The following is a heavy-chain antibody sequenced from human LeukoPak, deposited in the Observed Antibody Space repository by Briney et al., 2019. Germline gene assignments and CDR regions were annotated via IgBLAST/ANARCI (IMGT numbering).Heavy chain of an antibody. V-gene: IGHV3-30*18. D-gene: IGHD2-2*01. CDR3: AKGGVVVPAAADY. CDR2: ISYDGTNK. J-gene: IGHJ4*02. Sequence: GGPLRLSCTASGFTFSSYGMHWVRQAPGMGLEWVTVISYDGTNKYYGDSVRGRFTISRDNSKNTLYLQMNSLRAEDTAVYYCAKGGVVVPAAADYWGQGTLVTVSS. CDR1: GFTFSSYG.